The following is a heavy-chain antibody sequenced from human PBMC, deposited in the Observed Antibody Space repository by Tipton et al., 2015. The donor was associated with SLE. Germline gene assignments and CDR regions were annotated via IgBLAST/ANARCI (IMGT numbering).Heavy chain of an antibody. CDR1: GFTFSSYG. V-gene: IGHV3-30*18. J-gene: IGHJ5*02. CDR3: AKGASDGIAAREWFDP. CDR2: ISYDGSNK. D-gene: IGHD6-13*01. Sequence: QLVQSGGGVVQPGGSLRLSCAASGFTFSSYGMHWVRQAPGKGLEWVAVISYDGSNKYYADSVKGRFTISRDNSKNTLYLQMNSLRAEDTAVYYCAKGASDGIAAREWFDPWGQGTLVTVSS.